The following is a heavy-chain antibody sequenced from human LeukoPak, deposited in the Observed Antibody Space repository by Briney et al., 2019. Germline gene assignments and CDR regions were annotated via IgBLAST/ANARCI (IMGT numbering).Heavy chain of an antibody. CDR2: ISSGGGRA. CDR3: AKESGSSGWYWFDP. J-gene: IGHJ5*02. Sequence: GGSLRLSCAASGFTFSSCAMSWVRQAPGKGLEWVSAISSGGGRAYYADSVKGRFTISRDNSKNTLDLQMNSLRAEDTAIYYCAKESGSSGWYWFDPWGQGTLVTVSS. CDR1: GFTFSSCA. D-gene: IGHD6-19*01. V-gene: IGHV3-23*01.